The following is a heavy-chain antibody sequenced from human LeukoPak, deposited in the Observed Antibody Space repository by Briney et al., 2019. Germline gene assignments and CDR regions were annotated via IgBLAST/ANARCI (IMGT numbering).Heavy chain of an antibody. V-gene: IGHV3-21*01. J-gene: IGHJ4*02. Sequence: PGGALRLSCSASGFPFISYTMNGARHAPGEGLEWVSSISSSSSNIYYADSVKGRFTISRDNAKNSLYLQMNSLRAEDTAVYYCARVVPGTGFFYWGQGTLVTVSS. D-gene: IGHD2-8*02. CDR1: GFPFISYT. CDR2: ISSSSSNI. CDR3: ARVVPGTGFFY.